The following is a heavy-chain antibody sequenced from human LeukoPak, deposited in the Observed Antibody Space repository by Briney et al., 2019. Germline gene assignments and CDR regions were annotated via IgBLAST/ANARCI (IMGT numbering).Heavy chain of an antibody. CDR2: ISGSGGST. J-gene: IGHJ4*02. CDR1: GFIVSSNH. D-gene: IGHD5-12*01. CDR3: AKEYSGYELFDF. V-gene: IGHV3-23*01. Sequence: SGGSLRLSCAVSGFIVSSNHMNWVRQAPGKGLEWVSGISGSGGSTYYADSVKGRFTVSRDNSKNTLYLQMNSLRAEDTAVFYCAKEYSGYELFDFWGQGTLVTVSS.